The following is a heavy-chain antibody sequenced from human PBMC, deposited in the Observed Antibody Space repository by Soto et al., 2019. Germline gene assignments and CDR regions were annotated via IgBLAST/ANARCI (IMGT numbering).Heavy chain of an antibody. V-gene: IGHV3-23*01. CDR3: AKDLKSNIVVVVASFDP. J-gene: IGHJ5*02. CDR1: GFTFSSYA. CDR2: ISGSGGST. D-gene: IGHD2-15*01. Sequence: EVQLLESGGGLVQPGGSLRLSCAASGFTFSSYAMSWVRQAPGKGLEWVSAISGSGGSTYYADSVKGRFTISRDNSKNTLYLQMNSLRAEDTAVYYCAKDLKSNIVVVVASFDPWGQGTLVTVSS.